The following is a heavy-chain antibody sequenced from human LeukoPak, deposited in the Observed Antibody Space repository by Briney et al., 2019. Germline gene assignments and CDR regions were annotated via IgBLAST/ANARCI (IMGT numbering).Heavy chain of an antibody. CDR3: AGASAYCSSTGCPSGNY. CDR1: GFTFSNYG. CDR2: ISSNGGNT. Sequence: GGSLRLSCTASGFTFSNYGMHWVRQAPGKGLEYVSAISSNGGNTHYADSVKGRFTISRDNSKNTLFLQMGSLRAEDMAVCYCAGASAYCSSTGCPSGNYWGQGTLVTVSS. J-gene: IGHJ4*02. V-gene: IGHV3-64*02. D-gene: IGHD2-2*01.